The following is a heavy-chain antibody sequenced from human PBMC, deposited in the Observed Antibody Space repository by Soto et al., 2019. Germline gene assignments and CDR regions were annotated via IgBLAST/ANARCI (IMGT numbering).Heavy chain of an antibody. CDR3: ARQIDCGGDCYTFDY. CDR2: IYYSGST. D-gene: IGHD2-21*02. CDR1: GGSISSYY. V-gene: IGHV4-59*08. Sequence: SETLSLTCTVSGGSISSYYLSWIRQPPGKGLEWIGYIYYSGSTNYNPSLKSRVTISVDTSKNQFSLKLSSVTAADTAVYYCARQIDCGGDCYTFDYWGQGTLVTVSS. J-gene: IGHJ4*02.